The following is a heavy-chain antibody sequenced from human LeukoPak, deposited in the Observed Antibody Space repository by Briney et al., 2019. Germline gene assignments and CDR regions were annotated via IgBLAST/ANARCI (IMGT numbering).Heavy chain of an antibody. CDR3: ARSPIAATRIGAVYYMDV. D-gene: IGHD6-13*01. CDR2: IYTSGST. J-gene: IGHJ6*03. CDR1: GGSISSSSYY. V-gene: IGHV4-39*07. Sequence: PSETLSLTCTVSGGSISSSSYYWGWIRQPPGKGLEWIGRIYTSGSTNYNPSLKSRVTMSVDTSKNQFSLKLSSVTAADTAVYYCARSPIAATRIGAVYYMDVWGKGTTVTISS.